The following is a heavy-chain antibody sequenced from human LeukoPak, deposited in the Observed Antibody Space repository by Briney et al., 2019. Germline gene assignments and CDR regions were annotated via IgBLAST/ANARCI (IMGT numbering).Heavy chain of an antibody. D-gene: IGHD3-22*01. Sequence: SQTLSLTCTVSGGSISSGDYYWSWIRQPPGKGLEWIGYIYYSGTTYYNPSLKSRVTISIDTSKNQFSLKLSSVTAADTAVYYCARTYHYDSSGLYYFDYWGQGTLVTVSS. J-gene: IGHJ4*02. CDR2: IYYSGTT. CDR1: GGSISSGDYY. V-gene: IGHV4-30-4*01. CDR3: ARTYHYDSSGLYYFDY.